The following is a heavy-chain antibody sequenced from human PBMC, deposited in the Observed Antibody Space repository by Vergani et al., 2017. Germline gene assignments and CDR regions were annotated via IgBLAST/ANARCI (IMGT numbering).Heavy chain of an antibody. D-gene: IGHD1/OR15-1a*01. J-gene: IGHJ6*03. V-gene: IGHV2-5*04. CDR2: IYWNDDQ. CDR1: GFSLNTRGVS. CDR3: VYRKTECGTTGCFYPFYYYYYMDV. Sequence: QITLKESGPTLVKPTQTLTLTCTFSGFSLNTRGVSVAWIRQPPGKALDWLAPIYWNDDQHYSPSLNNRVTITKDTSKNQVVLTMINMDYVDTGTYYCVYRKTECGTTGCFYPFYYYYYMDVWGKGTTVTVSS.